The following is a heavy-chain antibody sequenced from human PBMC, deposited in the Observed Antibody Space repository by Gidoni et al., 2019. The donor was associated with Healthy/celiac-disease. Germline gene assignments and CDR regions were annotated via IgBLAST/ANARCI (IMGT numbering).Heavy chain of an antibody. Sequence: QVQLVQSGAEVKKPGASVQVSFTASGYTFTSYAMHWVRQAPGQRLEWMGWINAGNGNTKYSQKLQGRVTITRDTSASTAYMELSSLRSEDTAVYYCARDLNYYDSSGYYYGMDVWGQGTTVTVSS. J-gene: IGHJ6*02. V-gene: IGHV1-3*01. CDR3: ARDLNYYDSSGYYYGMDV. CDR2: INAGNGNT. D-gene: IGHD3-22*01. CDR1: GYTFTSYA.